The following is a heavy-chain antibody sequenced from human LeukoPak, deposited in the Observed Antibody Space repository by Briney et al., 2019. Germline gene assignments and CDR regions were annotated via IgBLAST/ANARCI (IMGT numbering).Heavy chain of an antibody. J-gene: IGHJ6*02. Sequence: GASVKVSCKASGYTFSSYGISWVRQAPGQGLEWMGWISAYNGNTNCAQKVQGRVTMTTDTSTSTAYMELRNLRSDDTAVYYCARHHDYGDYVSYYYGMDVWGQGTTVTVS. CDR2: ISAYNGNT. V-gene: IGHV1-18*01. D-gene: IGHD4-17*01. CDR1: GYTFSSYG. CDR3: ARHHDYGDYVSYYYGMDV.